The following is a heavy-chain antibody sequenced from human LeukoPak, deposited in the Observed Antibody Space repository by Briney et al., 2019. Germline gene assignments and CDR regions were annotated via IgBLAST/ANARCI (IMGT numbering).Heavy chain of an antibody. Sequence: GGSLRISCAASGFIFRSNWMHWVRQAPGKGLVWVSRINEDGSTTNHADSVKGRFTISRDNVKNTLYMEMNSLRAEDTAVYYCVRDLGGRSGHWGQGTLVTVSS. CDR3: VRDLGGRSGH. CDR1: GFIFRSNW. D-gene: IGHD1-26*01. CDR2: INEDGSTT. V-gene: IGHV3-74*01. J-gene: IGHJ4*02.